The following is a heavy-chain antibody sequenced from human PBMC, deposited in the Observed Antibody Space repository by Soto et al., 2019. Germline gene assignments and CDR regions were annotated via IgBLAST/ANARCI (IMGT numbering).Heavy chain of an antibody. V-gene: IGHV3-30*18. Sequence: GGSLRLSCAASGFTFSSYGMHWVRQAPCKGLEWVAVISYDGSNKYYADSVKGRFTISRDNSKNTLYLQMNSLRAEDTAVYYCSKAVNPLFYYYGMDVWGQGTTVTVSS. CDR2: ISYDGSNK. J-gene: IGHJ6*02. CDR1: GFTFSSYG. CDR3: SKAVNPLFYYYGMDV. D-gene: IGHD4-4*01.